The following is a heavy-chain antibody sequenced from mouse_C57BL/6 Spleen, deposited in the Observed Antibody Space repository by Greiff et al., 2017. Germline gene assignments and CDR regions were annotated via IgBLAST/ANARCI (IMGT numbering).Heavy chain of an antibody. J-gene: IGHJ3*01. CDR1: GYTFTSYW. CDR2: IDPSDSDT. CDR3: ARGGYGNYLAWFAY. Sequence: QVQLQQPGAELVRPGSSVKLSCKASGYTFTSYWMPWVKQRPIQCLEWIVNIDPSDSDTPYNQKFKDKATLTVDTSSSTAYMQLSSLTSEDSAVYYCARGGYGNYLAWFAYWGQGTLVTVAA. V-gene: IGHV1-52*01. D-gene: IGHD2-1*01.